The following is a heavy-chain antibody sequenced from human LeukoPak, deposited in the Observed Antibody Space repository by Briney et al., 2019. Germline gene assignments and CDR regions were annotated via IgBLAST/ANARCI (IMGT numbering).Heavy chain of an antibody. CDR1: GYIFTSYG. CDR2: INVYNGNT. Sequence: ASVKVSCKASGYIFTSYGISWVRQAPGQGLEWMGWINVYNGNTNYPQRLHGRVTMTTDTSTTTAYMELRSLRSDDTAVYYCERDINGYYYDSHGYYPTDLWGQGTLVTVSS. CDR3: ERDINGYYYDSHGYYPTDL. V-gene: IGHV1-18*01. D-gene: IGHD3-22*01. J-gene: IGHJ5*02.